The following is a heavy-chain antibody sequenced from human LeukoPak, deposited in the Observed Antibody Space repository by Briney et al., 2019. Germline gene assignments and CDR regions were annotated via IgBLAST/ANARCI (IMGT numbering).Heavy chain of an antibody. V-gene: IGHV2-70*11. J-gene: IGHJ6*03. Sequence: SGPALVKPAQTLTLTCTFSGLSLGTRGMCVSWIRQPPGKALEWLTRRDWDDDKYYSTSLKTRLTISKDTSKNQVVLTMTNMDPVDTATYYCARVTRSGFYYYMDVWGKGTTVTVSS. CDR3: ARVTRSGFYYYMDV. CDR1: GLSLGTRGMC. D-gene: IGHD5-12*01. CDR2: RDWDDDK.